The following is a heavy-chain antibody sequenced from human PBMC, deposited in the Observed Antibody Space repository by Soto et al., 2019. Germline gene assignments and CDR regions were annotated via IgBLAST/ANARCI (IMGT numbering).Heavy chain of an antibody. CDR2: ISYDGNDK. D-gene: IGHD6-19*01. J-gene: IGHJ4*02. V-gene: IGHV3-30-3*01. CDR1: EFTFSSYP. CDR3: ARVPPASGWHGDY. Sequence: QVQLVESGGGVVQPGRSLRLSCAASEFTFSSYPMHWVRQAPGKGLEWVAIISYDGNDKYYADSVKGRFTISRDNSKSTLYLQMNSLRAEDTAMYYCARVPPASGWHGDYWGQGTLVTVSS.